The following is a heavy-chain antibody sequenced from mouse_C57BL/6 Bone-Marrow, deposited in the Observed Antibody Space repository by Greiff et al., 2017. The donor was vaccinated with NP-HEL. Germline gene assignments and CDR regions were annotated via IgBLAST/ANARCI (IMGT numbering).Heavy chain of an antibody. D-gene: IGHD6-1*01. V-gene: IGHV1-64*01. Sequence: QVQLQQPGAELVKPGASVKLSCKASGYTFTSYWMHWVKQRPGQGLEWIGMIHPNSGSTNYNEKFKSKATLTVDKASSTAYMQLSSLTSEDSAVYYCAREGHNWPLDYWGQGTTLTVSS. CDR3: AREGHNWPLDY. CDR1: GYTFTSYW. CDR2: IHPNSGST. J-gene: IGHJ2*01.